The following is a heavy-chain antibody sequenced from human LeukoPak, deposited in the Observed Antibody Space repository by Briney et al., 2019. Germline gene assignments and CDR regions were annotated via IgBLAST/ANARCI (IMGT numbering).Heavy chain of an antibody. Sequence: AGGSLRLSCAASGFTFSNYWMSWVRQAPGKGLEWVANIKHDGSEKYYVDSVKGRFTISRDNAKNSLYLQMNSLRAEDTAVYYCARGGTTFDYWGQGTLVTVSS. V-gene: IGHV3-7*01. J-gene: IGHJ4*02. CDR2: IKHDGSEK. D-gene: IGHD2/OR15-2a*01. CDR3: ARGGTTFDY. CDR1: GFTFSNYW.